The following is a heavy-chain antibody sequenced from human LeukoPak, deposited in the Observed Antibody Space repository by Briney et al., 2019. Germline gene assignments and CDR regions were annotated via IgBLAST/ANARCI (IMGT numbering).Heavy chain of an antibody. Sequence: GGSLRLSCVASGFTFSTYEMSWVRQAPGKGLEWVSVIYSGGSTYYADSVEGRFTISRDNSKNTLYLQMNSLRAEDTAVYYCAREWSIDAFDIWGQGTMVTVSS. CDR3: AREWSIDAFDI. CDR2: IYSGGST. CDR1: GFTFSTYE. J-gene: IGHJ3*02. V-gene: IGHV3-53*01. D-gene: IGHD2-8*02.